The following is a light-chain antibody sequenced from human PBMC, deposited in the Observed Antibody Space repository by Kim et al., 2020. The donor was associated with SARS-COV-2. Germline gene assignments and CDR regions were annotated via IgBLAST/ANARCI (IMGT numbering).Light chain of an antibody. CDR1: SSDVGGYNY. V-gene: IGLV2-14*01. CDR2: DVS. CDR3: SSYTSSSTLV. J-gene: IGLJ2*01. Sequence: QSALTQPASVSGSPGQSITISCTGTSSDVGGYNYVSWYQQHPGKAPKLMISDVSKRPSGVANRFSGSKSGNTSPLTISGLQAEDEADYYCSSYTSSSTLVFGGGTQLTVL.